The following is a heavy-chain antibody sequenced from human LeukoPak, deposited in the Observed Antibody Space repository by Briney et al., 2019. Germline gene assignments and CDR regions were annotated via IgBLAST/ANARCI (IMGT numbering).Heavy chain of an antibody. Sequence: ASVKVSCKASGYTFTSYGISWVRQAPGQGLEWMGWISAYNGNTNYAQKLQGRVTMTTDTSTSTAYMELRSLRSDDTAVYYCARDHPTVTTHTTYYYYYYMDVWGKGTTVTISS. V-gene: IGHV1-18*01. J-gene: IGHJ6*03. CDR1: GYTFTSYG. D-gene: IGHD4-17*01. CDR2: ISAYNGNT. CDR3: ARDHPTVTTHTTYYYYYYMDV.